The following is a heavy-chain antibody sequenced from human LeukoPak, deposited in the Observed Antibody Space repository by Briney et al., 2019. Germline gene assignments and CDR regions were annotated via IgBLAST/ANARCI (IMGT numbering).Heavy chain of an antibody. J-gene: IGHJ6*03. CDR2: IIPIFGTA. V-gene: IGHV1-69*05. Sequence: SVKVSCKASGGTFSSYAISWVRQAPGQGLEWMGGIIPIFGTANYAQKFQGRVTITTDESTSTAYMELSSLRSEDTAVYYCARGGGTYLRSAGYYYYMDVWGKGTTVTVSS. CDR1: GGTFSSYA. D-gene: IGHD3-10*01. CDR3: ARGGGTYLRSAGYYYYMDV.